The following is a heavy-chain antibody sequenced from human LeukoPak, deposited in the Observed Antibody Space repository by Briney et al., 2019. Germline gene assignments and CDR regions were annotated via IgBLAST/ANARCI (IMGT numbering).Heavy chain of an antibody. Sequence: GASVKVSCKASGYTFTGYYMHWVRQAPGQGLEWMGWINPNSGGTNYAQKFQGWVTMTRDTSISTAYMELSRLRSDDTAVYYCARDQRAVAGIPYYYYYYGMDVWGKGTTVTVSS. D-gene: IGHD6-19*01. CDR1: GYTFTGYY. V-gene: IGHV1-2*04. J-gene: IGHJ6*04. CDR3: ARDQRAVAGIPYYYYYYGMDV. CDR2: INPNSGGT.